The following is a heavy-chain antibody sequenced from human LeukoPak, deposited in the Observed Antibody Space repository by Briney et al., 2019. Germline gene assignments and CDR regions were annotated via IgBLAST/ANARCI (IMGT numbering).Heavy chain of an antibody. CDR2: ISYDGSNK. J-gene: IGHJ4*02. CDR3: ARDAFWSGYNPLDY. D-gene: IGHD3-3*01. Sequence: GGSLRLSCAASGFTFSSYAMHWVRQAPGKGLEWVAVISYDGSNKYYADSVKGRFTISRDNSKDTLYLQMNSLRAEDTAVYYCARDAFWSGYNPLDYWGQGTLVTVSS. V-gene: IGHV3-30-3*01. CDR1: GFTFSSYA.